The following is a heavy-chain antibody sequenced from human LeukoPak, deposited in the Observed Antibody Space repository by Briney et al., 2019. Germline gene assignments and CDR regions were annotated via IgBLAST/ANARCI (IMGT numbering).Heavy chain of an antibody. V-gene: IGHV3-23*01. CDR3: ARNYDSSGYYKGSDAFDM. CDR1: GFTYSSHA. Sequence: GGSLRLSCAASGFTYSSHAMTWVRQAPGKGLEWVSAIIGSGGSTYYGDSVKGRFTISRDNSKNTLYLQMSSLRADDTAVYYCARNYDSSGYYKGSDAFDMWGQGTKVTVSS. D-gene: IGHD3-22*01. CDR2: IIGSGGST. J-gene: IGHJ3*02.